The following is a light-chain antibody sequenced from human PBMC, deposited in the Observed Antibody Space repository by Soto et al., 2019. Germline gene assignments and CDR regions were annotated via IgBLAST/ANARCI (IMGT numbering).Light chain of an antibody. CDR1: SSDVGGYHY. CDR2: EVS. Sequence: QSALTQPPSASGSPGQSVTISCTGTSSDVGGYHYVSWYQQHPGKAPKLMIYEVSKRPSGVPDRFSGSKSGNTASLTVSGLQAEDEADYYCSSSAGSNNWNFGTGTKLTVL. CDR3: SSSAGSNNWN. V-gene: IGLV2-8*01. J-gene: IGLJ1*01.